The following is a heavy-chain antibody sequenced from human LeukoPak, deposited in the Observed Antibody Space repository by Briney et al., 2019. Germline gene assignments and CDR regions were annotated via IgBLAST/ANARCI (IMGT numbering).Heavy chain of an antibody. CDR2: ISNSGGTT. V-gene: IGHV3-11*04. CDR1: EFAFSDYY. CDR3: ARGPRAAAGIYYYYMDV. D-gene: IGHD6-13*01. Sequence: PGGSLTLSCAASEFAFSDYYMTWIRQAPGKGLEWVTYISNSGGTTHYVDSVKGRFTISRDSARNSLALQMNSLRVEDTAIYYCARGPRAAAGIYYYYMDVWGKGTTVTVSS. J-gene: IGHJ6*03.